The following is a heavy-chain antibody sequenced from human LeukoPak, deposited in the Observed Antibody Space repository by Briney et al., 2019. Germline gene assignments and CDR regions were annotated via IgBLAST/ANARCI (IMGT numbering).Heavy chain of an antibody. J-gene: IGHJ4*02. D-gene: IGHD4-11*01. CDR2: ISGSGGST. CDR1: GFTFSSHA. V-gene: IGHV3-23*01. Sequence: GESLRLSCAASGFTFSSHAMSCVRQAPGKGLEWVSDISGSGGSTYYAHSVKGRFTISRDNSKNTLYLQMNSLRAEDTAVYYCAKGLTNQDYWGQGTLVTVSS. CDR3: AKGLTNQDY.